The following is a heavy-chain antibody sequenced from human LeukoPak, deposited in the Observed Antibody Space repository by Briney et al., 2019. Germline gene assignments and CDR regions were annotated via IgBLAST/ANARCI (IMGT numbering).Heavy chain of an antibody. D-gene: IGHD6-19*01. V-gene: IGHV3-30-3*01. J-gene: IGHJ3*02. CDR3: ASKTPLAVAGPGAFDI. Sequence: SCKASGYTFTDYAMHWVRQAPGKGLEWVAVISYDGSNKYYADSVKGRFTISRDNSKNTLYLQMNSLRAEDTAVYYCASKTPLAVAGPGAFDIWGQGTMVTVSS. CDR1: GYTFTDYA. CDR2: ISYDGSNK.